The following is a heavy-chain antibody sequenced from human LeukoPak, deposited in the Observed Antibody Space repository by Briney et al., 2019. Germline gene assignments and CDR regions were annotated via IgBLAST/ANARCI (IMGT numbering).Heavy chain of an antibody. D-gene: IGHD6-13*01. Sequence: TPSETLSLTCTVSGFSISSYYWSWLRQPPGKGLEWIGYIYYSGSTNYNPSLKSRVTISVDTSKNQFSLKLSSVTAADTAVYYCARQQQGWFDPWGQGTLVTVSS. V-gene: IGHV4-59*01. CDR2: IYYSGST. CDR3: ARQQQGWFDP. CDR1: GFSISSYY. J-gene: IGHJ5*02.